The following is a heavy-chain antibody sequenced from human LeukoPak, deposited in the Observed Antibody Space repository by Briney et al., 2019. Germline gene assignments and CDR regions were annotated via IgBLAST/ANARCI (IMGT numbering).Heavy chain of an antibody. CDR2: INTNTGNP. V-gene: IGHV7-4-1*02. J-gene: IGHJ5*02. D-gene: IGHD3-3*01. CDR3: AREFGRYDFWSGKHNRFDP. CDR1: GYTFTSYD. Sequence: GASVKVSCKASGYTFTSYDINWVRQATGQGLEWMGWINTNTGNPTYAQGFTGRFVFSLDTSVSTAYLQISSLKAEDTAVYYCAREFGRYDFWSGKHNRFDPWGQGTLVTVSS.